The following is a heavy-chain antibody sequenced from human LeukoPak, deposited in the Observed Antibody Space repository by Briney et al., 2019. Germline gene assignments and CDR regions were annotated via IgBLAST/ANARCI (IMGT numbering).Heavy chain of an antibody. J-gene: IGHJ4*02. CDR1: GYTFTSYC. Sequence: ASVKVSCTASGYTFTSYCIHWVRQAPGQGLEWMGIINPAGGSTTYAQKFQGSRLTLTRDTSTSTVYMELSSLRSEDTAVYYCARGRGVHDSHTYDYFDYWGQGSLVTVSS. CDR3: ARGRGVHDSHTYDYFDY. V-gene: IGHV1-46*01. CDR2: INPAGGST. D-gene: IGHD3-22*01.